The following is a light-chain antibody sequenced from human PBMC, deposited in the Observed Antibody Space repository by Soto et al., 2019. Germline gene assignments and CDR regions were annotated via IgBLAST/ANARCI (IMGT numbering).Light chain of an antibody. Sequence: EIVLTQSPGTLSLSPGERATLSCRASQSGSSNYLAWYQHKPGQAPRLLIYGASSMATGMPDRFSGSGSGTDFTLAIRRLETEDSAVYSCQQYGRSPMTFGQGTRLVIK. J-gene: IGKJ5*01. CDR1: QSGSSNY. CDR3: QQYGRSPMT. CDR2: GAS. V-gene: IGKV3-20*01.